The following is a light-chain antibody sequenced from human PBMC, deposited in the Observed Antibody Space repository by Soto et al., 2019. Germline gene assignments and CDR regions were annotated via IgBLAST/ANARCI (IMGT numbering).Light chain of an antibody. CDR2: GAS. CDR3: QQSYSTPQT. J-gene: IGKJ1*01. CDR1: QSVGAH. Sequence: ERVMTQSPATLAVSPCEKTTLAWRASQSVGAHLAWYQQKPGQTPRLLIYGASTRATGIPARFSGSGSGTDFTLTISSLQPEDFATDYCQQSYSTPQTFGQGTKVDIK. V-gene: IGKV3-15*01.